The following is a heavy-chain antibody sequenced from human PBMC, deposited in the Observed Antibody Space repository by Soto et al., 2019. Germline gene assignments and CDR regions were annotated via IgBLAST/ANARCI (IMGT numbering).Heavy chain of an antibody. J-gene: IGHJ6*02. CDR2: INSDGSST. CDR3: ASLKWELLWADANYYYGMDV. Sequence: GGSLRISCAASGFTFSSYWMHWVRQAPGKGLVWVSRINSDGSSTSYADSVKGRFTISRDNAKNTLYLQMNSLRAEDTAVYYCASLKWELLWADANYYYGMDVWGQGTTVTVSS. D-gene: IGHD1-26*01. V-gene: IGHV3-74*01. CDR1: GFTFSSYW.